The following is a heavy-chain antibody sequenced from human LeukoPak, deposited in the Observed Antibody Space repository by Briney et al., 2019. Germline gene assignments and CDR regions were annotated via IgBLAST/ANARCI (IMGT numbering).Heavy chain of an antibody. Sequence: SETLSLTCAVYGGSFSGYYWSWIRQPPGKGLEWIGEINHSGSTNYNPSLKSRVTISVDTSKNQFSLKLSSVTAADTAVYYCAGERRWLQFSYYYYYYMDVWGKGTTVTVSS. D-gene: IGHD5-24*01. CDR1: GGSFSGYY. CDR3: AGERRWLQFSYYYYYYMDV. CDR2: INHSGST. V-gene: IGHV4-34*01. J-gene: IGHJ6*03.